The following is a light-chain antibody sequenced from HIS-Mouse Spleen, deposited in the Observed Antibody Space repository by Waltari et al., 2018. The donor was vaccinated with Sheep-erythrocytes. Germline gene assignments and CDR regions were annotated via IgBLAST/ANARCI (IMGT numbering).Light chain of an antibody. V-gene: IGLV3-1*01. CDR1: KLGDQY. Sequence: SYELTQPPSVSVSPGQTASLTFSGDKLGDQYACWYQQKPGQSPVLVIYQDSKRPSGIPERFSGSNSGNTATLTISGTQAMDEADYYCQAWDSSTVVFGGGTKLTVL. CDR2: QDS. CDR3: QAWDSSTVV. J-gene: IGLJ2*01.